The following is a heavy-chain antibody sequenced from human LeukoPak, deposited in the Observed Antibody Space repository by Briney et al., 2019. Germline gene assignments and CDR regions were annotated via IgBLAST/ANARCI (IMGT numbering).Heavy chain of an antibody. CDR2: IKQDGSDK. CDR3: ARETTGPDY. J-gene: IGHJ4*02. CDR1: GFTFSNYW. Sequence: GGSLRLSCAASGFTFSNYWMSWVRQAPGQGLEWVAHIKQDGSDKYYVDSVKGRFTISRDNAKNSLYLQMNSLRAEDTAIYYCARETTGPDYWGQGTLVTVSS. V-gene: IGHV3-7*01. D-gene: IGHD1-14*01.